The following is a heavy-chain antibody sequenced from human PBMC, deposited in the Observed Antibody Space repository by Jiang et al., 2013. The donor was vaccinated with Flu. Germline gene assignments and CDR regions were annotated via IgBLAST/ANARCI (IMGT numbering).Heavy chain of an antibody. CDR2: INTNTGNP. CDR1: GYTFTSYA. CDR3: ARDRLYDFWSGYYTYYYYYYGMDV. D-gene: IGHD3-3*01. Sequence: QSGSELKKPGASVKVSCKASGYTFTSYAMNWVRQAPGQGLEWMGWINTNTGNPTYAQGFTGRFVFSLDTSVSTAYLQISSLKAEDTAVYYCARDRLYDFWSGYYTYYYYYYGMDVWGQGTTVTVSS. V-gene: IGHV7-4-1*02. J-gene: IGHJ6*02.